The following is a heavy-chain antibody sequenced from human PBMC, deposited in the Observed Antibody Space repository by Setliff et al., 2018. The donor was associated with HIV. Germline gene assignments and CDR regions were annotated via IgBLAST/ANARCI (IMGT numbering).Heavy chain of an antibody. V-gene: IGHV4-59*13. J-gene: IGHJ6*03. CDR2: VYYTGST. CDR3: ARGRVTLNGVAAGHHYMDV. CDR1: GGFIGTYY. D-gene: IGHD3-3*01. Sequence: SETLSLTCTVSGGFIGTYYWSWIRQSPGKGLEWIGSVYYTGSTNYNPSLESRVTMSVDTSKNQFSLRLMSLTAAATAIYYCARGRVTLNGVAAGHHYMDVWGKGNTVTVSS.